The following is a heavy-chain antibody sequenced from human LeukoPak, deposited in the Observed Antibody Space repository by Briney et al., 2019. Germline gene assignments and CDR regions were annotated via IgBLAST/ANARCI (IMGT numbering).Heavy chain of an antibody. CDR1: GFTFSSYG. D-gene: IGHD5-18*01. Sequence: PGGSLRLSCEASGFTFSSYGMHWVRQAPGKGLEWVAFVRYDGSNKYYADSVKGRFTISRDSSKNTLYLQMNSLRPEDTAVYYCAKGRGQSYPHYYFDSWGQGTLVTVSS. V-gene: IGHV3-30*02. CDR3: AKGRGQSYPHYYFDS. J-gene: IGHJ4*02. CDR2: VRYDGSNK.